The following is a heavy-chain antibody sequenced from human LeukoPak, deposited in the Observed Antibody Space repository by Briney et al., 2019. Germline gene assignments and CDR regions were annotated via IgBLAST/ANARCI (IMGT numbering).Heavy chain of an antibody. Sequence: SETLSLTCTVSGGSLSSYYWSWIRQPPGKGLEWIGYIYYSGSTNYNPSLKSRVTISVDTSKNQFSLKLSSVTAADTAVYYCARHFDHSGAVAPYYFDYWGQGTLVTVSS. D-gene: IGHD6-19*01. CDR1: GGSLSSYY. J-gene: IGHJ4*02. CDR3: ARHFDHSGAVAPYYFDY. CDR2: IYYSGST. V-gene: IGHV4-59*08.